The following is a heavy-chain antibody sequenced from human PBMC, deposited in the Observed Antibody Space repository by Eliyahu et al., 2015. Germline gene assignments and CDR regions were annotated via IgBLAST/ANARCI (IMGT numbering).Heavy chain of an antibody. D-gene: IGHD3-22*01. CDR2: IYWEDDK. CDR3: AHRLYNSSGYSFDY. CDR1: GFSLSTSGVG. Sequence: QITLKESGPTLVKPTQTLTLTCTFTGFSLSTSGVGVGWIRQPPGKALEWLALIYWEDDKRHSPSLQSRLTITKDTSKNQVVLTMTNMDSVDTATYYCAHRLYNSSGYSFDYWGQGTLVTVPS. V-gene: IGHV2-5*02. J-gene: IGHJ4*02.